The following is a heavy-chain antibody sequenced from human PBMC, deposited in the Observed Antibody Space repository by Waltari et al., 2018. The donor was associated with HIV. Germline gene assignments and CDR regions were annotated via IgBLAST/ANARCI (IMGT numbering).Heavy chain of an antibody. CDR1: GFTVNDNY. D-gene: IGHD3-22*01. J-gene: IGHJ2*01. Sequence: EVQLVESGGGLIQPGGSLRLSCAASGFTVNDNYMSWVRQAPGKGLDWGSVIDRGGTTYSAASVKVRFTISRDDSKNTVYLQLNSLRAEDTAIYYCARHGGGYHYGWYFDLWGRGTLVTVSS. CDR3: ARHGGGYHYGWYFDL. CDR2: IDRGGTT. V-gene: IGHV3-53*01.